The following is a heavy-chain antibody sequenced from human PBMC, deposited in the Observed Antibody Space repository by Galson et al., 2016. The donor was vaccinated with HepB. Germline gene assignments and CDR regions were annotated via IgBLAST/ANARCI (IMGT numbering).Heavy chain of an antibody. CDR1: GYSFQNFG. V-gene: IGHV1-18*01. J-gene: IGHJ6*02. D-gene: IGHD6-13*01. Sequence: SVKVSCKASGYSFQNFGITWVRQAPGQGLEWMGWISGYSGNTNYVEKLQDRVTMTTDTSTNTAYMELRSLRVDDTAVYYCARGGASGWYGFYAPDAYVMDVWGQGTTVTVSS. CDR3: ARGGASGWYGFYAPDAYVMDV. CDR2: ISGYSGNT.